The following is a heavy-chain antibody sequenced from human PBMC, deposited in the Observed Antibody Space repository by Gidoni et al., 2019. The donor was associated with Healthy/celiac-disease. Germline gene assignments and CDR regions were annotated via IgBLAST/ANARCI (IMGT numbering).Heavy chain of an antibody. Sequence: SSVKVSCKASGGTFSSYTISWVRQAPGQGLEWMGRIIPILGIANYAQKFPGRVTITADKSTSTAYMELSSLRSEDTAVYYCARGGIVVVNNWFDPWGQGTLVTVSS. J-gene: IGHJ5*02. CDR3: ARGGIVVVNNWFDP. CDR1: GGTFSSYT. D-gene: IGHD6-19*01. CDR2: IIPILGIA. V-gene: IGHV1-69*02.